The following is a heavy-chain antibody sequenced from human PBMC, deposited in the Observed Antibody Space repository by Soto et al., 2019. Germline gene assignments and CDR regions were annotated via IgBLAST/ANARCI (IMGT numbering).Heavy chain of an antibody. CDR3: ARIVVRGVTVYGMDV. CDR1: GFSLSTSGMC. CDR2: IDWDDDK. V-gene: IGHV2-70*01. Sequence: GSGPTLVNPTQTLTLTCTFSGFSLSTSGMCVSWIRQPQGKALEWLALIDWDDDKYYSTSLKTRLTISKDTSKNQVVLTMTNMDPVDTATYYCARIVVRGVTVYGMDVWGQGTTVTVSS. J-gene: IGHJ6*02. D-gene: IGHD3-10*01.